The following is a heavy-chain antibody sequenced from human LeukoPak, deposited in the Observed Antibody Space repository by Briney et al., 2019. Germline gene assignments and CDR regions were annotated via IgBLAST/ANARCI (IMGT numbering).Heavy chain of an antibody. CDR1: GFTFSSYS. V-gene: IGHV3-74*01. CDR2: IKPDGSDT. D-gene: IGHD5-12*01. Sequence: PGGSLRLSCAASGFTFSSYSMNWVRQAPGKGLVWVSRIKPDGSDTNYADSVKGRFTISRDNAKNTVYLQMNSLRAEDTAVYYCARGKYGGYFIDYWGQGTLVTVPS. J-gene: IGHJ4*02. CDR3: ARGKYGGYFIDY.